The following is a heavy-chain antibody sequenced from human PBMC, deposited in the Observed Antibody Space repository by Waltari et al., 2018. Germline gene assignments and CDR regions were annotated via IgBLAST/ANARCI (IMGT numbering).Heavy chain of an antibody. CDR3: ARGLGLSWYFDY. CDR2: MSSSRSTI. D-gene: IGHD6-13*01. CDR1: GFTFSSYS. Sequence: EVQLVESWGGLVQPGGSLRLSCAASGFTFSSYSMNWVRQAPGKVLRWFSYMSSSRSTIYYADSVKGRFTISRDNAKNSLYLQMNSLRAEDTAVYYCARGLGLSWYFDYWGQGTLVTVSS. J-gene: IGHJ4*02. V-gene: IGHV3-48*04.